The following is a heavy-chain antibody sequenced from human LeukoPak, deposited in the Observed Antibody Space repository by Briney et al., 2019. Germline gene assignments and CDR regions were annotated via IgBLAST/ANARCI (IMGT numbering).Heavy chain of an antibody. CDR2: VDVDGPGT. CDR3: ARSNYDSTTFYYHLDL. Sequence: GGSLRLSCAASGFTFSSYWMHWVRQAPGKGPVWVSRVDVDGPGTAYADSVKGRFTISRDNAKNTLSLQMNRLSAEDTAVYYCARSNYDSTTFYYHLDLWGQGTLVTVSS. J-gene: IGHJ5*02. D-gene: IGHD2/OR15-2a*01. CDR1: GFTFSSYW. V-gene: IGHV3-74*01.